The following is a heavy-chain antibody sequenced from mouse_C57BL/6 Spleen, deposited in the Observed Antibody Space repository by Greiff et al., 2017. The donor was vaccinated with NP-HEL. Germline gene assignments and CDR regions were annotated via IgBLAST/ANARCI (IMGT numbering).Heavy chain of an antibody. CDR1: GFTFSDYG. CDR2: ISSGSSTI. J-gene: IGHJ2*01. CDR3: ARGDYSNYVGFDY. Sequence: EVKVEESGGGLVKPGGSLKLSCAASGFTFSDYGMHWVRQAPEKGLEWVAYISSGSSTIYYADTVKGRFTISRDNAKNTLFLQMTGLRSEDTAMYYCARGDYSNYVGFDYWGQGTTLTVSS. V-gene: IGHV5-17*01. D-gene: IGHD2-5*01.